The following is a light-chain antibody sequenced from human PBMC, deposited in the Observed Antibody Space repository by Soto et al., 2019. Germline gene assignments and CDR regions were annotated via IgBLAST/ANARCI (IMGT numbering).Light chain of an antibody. V-gene: IGKV1-5*01. J-gene: IGKJ2*01. CDR2: DAS. Sequence: DIQMTQSPSTLSASVGDRVTFTCRASQSISTYLAWYQQKPGKAPKVQVYDASTLEIGVPSSFSGSATGTEFTLTICSLQPDDFATYYCQRYSTYSVTFGQGTKLEIK. CDR1: QSISTY. CDR3: QRYSTYSVT.